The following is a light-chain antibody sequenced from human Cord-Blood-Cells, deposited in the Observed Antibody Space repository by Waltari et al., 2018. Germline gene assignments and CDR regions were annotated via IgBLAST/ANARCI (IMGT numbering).Light chain of an antibody. J-gene: IGKJ1*01. CDR3: MQALQTRWT. CDR2: LGS. Sequence: IVMTQSPLSLPVTPGEPASISCRSSQSLLHSNGYNYLDWYLQKPGQSPQLLIDLGSNRASGVPDRFSGSGSGTDFTLKISRVEAEDVGVYYCMQALQTRWTFGQGTKGEIK. CDR1: QSLLHSNGYNY. V-gene: IGKV2-28*01.